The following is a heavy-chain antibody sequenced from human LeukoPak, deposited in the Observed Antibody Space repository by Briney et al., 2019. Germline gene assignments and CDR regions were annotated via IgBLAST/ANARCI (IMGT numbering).Heavy chain of an antibody. CDR1: GGSISSYY. CDR3: ARDTSWGWFDP. J-gene: IGHJ5*02. V-gene: IGHV4-59*01. CDR2: IYYSGST. D-gene: IGHD2-2*01. Sequence: SETLSLTCTVSGGSISSYYWSWIRQPPGKGLEWIGYIYYSGSTNYNPSLKSRVTISVDTSKNQSSLKLSSVTAADTAVYYCARDTSWGWFDPWGQGTLVTVSS.